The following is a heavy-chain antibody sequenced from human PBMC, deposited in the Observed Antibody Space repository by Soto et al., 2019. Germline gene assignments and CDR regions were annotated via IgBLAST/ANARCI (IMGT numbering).Heavy chain of an antibody. CDR1: GFPFANYA. V-gene: IGHV3-23*01. CDR3: ARATYHYDSTTYFRVYFDS. D-gene: IGHD3-22*01. J-gene: IGHJ4*02. Sequence: GGSLSLSCAASGFPFANYAMSWVRQAPGKGLEWVSATSGSGGNPYYADSVKGRFTISRDNSKNTLYLQMNSLRAEDTAVFYCARATYHYDSTTYFRVYFDSWGQGALVTVSS. CDR2: TSGSGGNP.